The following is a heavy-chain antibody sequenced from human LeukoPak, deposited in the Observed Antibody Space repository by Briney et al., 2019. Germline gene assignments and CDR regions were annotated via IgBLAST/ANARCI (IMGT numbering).Heavy chain of an antibody. Sequence: ASVKVSCKASGYTFTGYYMHWVRQAPGQGLEWMGWINPNSGGTNYAQKFQGRVTMTRDTSISTAYMELSRLRSDDTAVYYCARVREDIVVAPAAAFDYWGQGTLVTVSS. CDR3: ARVREDIVVAPAAAFDY. CDR1: GYTFTGYY. V-gene: IGHV1-2*02. CDR2: INPNSGGT. D-gene: IGHD2-2*01. J-gene: IGHJ4*02.